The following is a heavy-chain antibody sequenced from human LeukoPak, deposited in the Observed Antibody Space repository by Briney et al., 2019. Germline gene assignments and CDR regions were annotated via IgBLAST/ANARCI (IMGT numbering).Heavy chain of an antibody. Sequence: KPSETLSLTCTVSGHSIINSYYWGWIRQPPGKGLEWIGYIYYSGSTYYNPSLKSRVTISVDTSKNQFSLKLSSVTAADTAVYYCARGRGYSSSSWDFDYWGQGTLVTVSS. CDR3: ARGRGYSSSSWDFDY. J-gene: IGHJ4*02. D-gene: IGHD6-6*01. V-gene: IGHV4-38-2*02. CDR1: GHSIINSYY. CDR2: IYYSGST.